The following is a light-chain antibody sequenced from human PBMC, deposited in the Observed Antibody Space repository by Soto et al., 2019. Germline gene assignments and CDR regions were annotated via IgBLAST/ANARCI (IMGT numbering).Light chain of an antibody. V-gene: IGLV2-14*01. CDR1: NSDVGAYNF. J-gene: IGLJ2*01. CDR3: SSYTNSSTHVV. CDR2: DVS. Sequence: QSALTQPASVSGSPGQSITISCTGTNSDVGAYNFVSWYQQYPGKAPKLMIYDVSKRPSGVSNRFSGSKSGNTASLTISGLQAEDEADYYCSSYTNSSTHVVFGGGTKVTVL.